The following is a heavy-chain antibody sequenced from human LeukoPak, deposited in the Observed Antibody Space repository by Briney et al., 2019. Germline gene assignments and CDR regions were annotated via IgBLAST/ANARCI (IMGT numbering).Heavy chain of an antibody. J-gene: IGHJ4*02. D-gene: IGHD6-25*01. CDR3: ARPSVGAAQNFDY. CDR2: IYHSGST. Sequence: SETLSLTCTVSGYSISSGYYWGWIRQPPGKGLEWIGSIYHSGSTYYNPSLKSRVTISVDTSKNQFSLKLSSVTAADTAVYYCARPSVGAAQNFDYWGQGTLVTVSS. CDR1: GYSISSGYY. V-gene: IGHV4-38-2*02.